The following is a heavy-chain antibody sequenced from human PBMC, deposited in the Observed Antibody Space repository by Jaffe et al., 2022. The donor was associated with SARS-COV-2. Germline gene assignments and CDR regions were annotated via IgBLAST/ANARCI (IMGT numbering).Heavy chain of an antibody. CDR1: GFSFSTYG. D-gene: IGHD6-19*01. Sequence: EVQLLESGGGLLQPGGSLRLSCAASGFSFSTYGMSWVRQAPGRGLEWVSSISGSGGTTYYADSVKGRFTISRDNSKNMLYLQMNSQRADDTALYYCAKGSSGWPDYYHGLDVWGPGTTVTVSS. J-gene: IGHJ6*02. V-gene: IGHV3-23*01. CDR2: ISGSGGTT. CDR3: AKGSSGWPDYYHGLDV.